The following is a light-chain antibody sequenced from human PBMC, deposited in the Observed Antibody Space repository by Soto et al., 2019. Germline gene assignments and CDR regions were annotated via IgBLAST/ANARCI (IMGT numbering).Light chain of an antibody. V-gene: IGLV2-14*01. CDR1: SSDVGGYNY. J-gene: IGLJ1*01. CDR3: SSYTSSSFGHV. CDR2: EVG. Sequence: QSVLTQPASVSGSPGQSITISCTGTSSDVGGYNYVSWYQQHPGKAPKLMIYEVGNRPSGVSNRFSGSKSGNTASLTISGLQAEDEADYYCSSYTSSSFGHVFGTGTKLTVL.